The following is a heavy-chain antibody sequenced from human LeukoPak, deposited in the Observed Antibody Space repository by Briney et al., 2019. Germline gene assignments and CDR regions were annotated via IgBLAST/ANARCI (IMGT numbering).Heavy chain of an antibody. D-gene: IGHD3-10*01. J-gene: IGHJ6*02. CDR3: AKDRRFYGAPHLYYYGMDV. Sequence: GGSLRLSCAASGFTFSSYGMHWVRQAPGKGLEWVAVISYDGSNKYYADSVKGRFTISRDNSKNTLYLQMNSLGAEDTAVYYCAKDRRFYGAPHLYYYGMDVWGQGTTVTVSS. CDR2: ISYDGSNK. V-gene: IGHV3-30*18. CDR1: GFTFSSYG.